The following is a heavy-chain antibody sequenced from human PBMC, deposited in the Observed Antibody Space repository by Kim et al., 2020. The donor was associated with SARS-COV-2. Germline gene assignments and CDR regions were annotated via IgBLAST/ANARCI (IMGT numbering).Heavy chain of an antibody. CDR3: ARRTRPPCSGGSCGANNWFDP. CDR2: IYPGDSDT. V-gene: IGHV5-51*01. Sequence: GESLKISCKGSGYSFTSYWIGWVRQMPGKGLEWMGIIYPGDSDTRYSPSFQGQVTISADKSISTAYLQWSSLKASDTAMYYCARRTRPPCSGGSCGANNWFDPWGQGTLVTVSS. J-gene: IGHJ5*02. D-gene: IGHD2-15*01. CDR1: GYSFTSYW.